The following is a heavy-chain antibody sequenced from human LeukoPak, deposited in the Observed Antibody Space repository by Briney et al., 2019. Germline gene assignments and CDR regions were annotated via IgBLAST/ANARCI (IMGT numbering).Heavy chain of an antibody. Sequence: SETLSLTCTVSGGSISSSSYYWGWIRQPPGKGLEWIGRIYYSGSTYYNPSLKSRVTISVDTSKNQFSLKLSSVTAADTAVYYCARERMVRGATFDYWGQGTMVTVSS. D-gene: IGHD3-10*01. CDR1: GGSISSSSYY. CDR2: IYYSGST. CDR3: ARERMVRGATFDY. V-gene: IGHV4-39*07. J-gene: IGHJ4*02.